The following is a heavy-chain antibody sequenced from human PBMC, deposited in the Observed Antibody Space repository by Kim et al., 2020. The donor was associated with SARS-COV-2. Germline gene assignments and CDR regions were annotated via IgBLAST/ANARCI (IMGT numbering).Heavy chain of an antibody. V-gene: IGHV4-39*01. CDR1: GGSISSSSYY. CDR2: IYYSGST. CDR3: AIGFKRYWYFDL. J-gene: IGHJ2*01. Sequence: SETLSLTCTVSGGSISSSSYYWGWIRQPPGKGLEWIGSIYYSGSTYYNPSLKSRVTISVDTSKNQFSLKLSSVTAADTAVYYCAIGFKRYWYFDLWGRGTLVTVSS.